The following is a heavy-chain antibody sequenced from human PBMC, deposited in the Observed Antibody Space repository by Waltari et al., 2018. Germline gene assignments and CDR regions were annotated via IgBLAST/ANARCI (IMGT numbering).Heavy chain of an antibody. CDR2: IDESGST. Sequence: QVQLQESGPGLVKPSETLSLTCTVSGYSISSGYYWGWIRQSPGKGLEWIGNIDESGSTYYDPSLKSRVTISVDTSKNQFSLKLSSVTAADTAVYYCARFSSGSADYWGQGTLVSVSS. V-gene: IGHV4-38-2*02. CDR1: GYSISSGYY. J-gene: IGHJ4*02. CDR3: ARFSSGSADY. D-gene: IGHD3-22*01.